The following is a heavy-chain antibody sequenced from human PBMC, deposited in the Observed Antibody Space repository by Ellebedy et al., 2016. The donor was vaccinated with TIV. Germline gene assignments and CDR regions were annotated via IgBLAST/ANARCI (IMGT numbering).Heavy chain of an antibody. CDR1: GYSFTSYW. D-gene: IGHD2-15*01. CDR3: ARYSGGSYSYFDL. Sequence: GASLKISCKSSGYSFTSYWLSWVRLMPGKGLEWMGIIYPGDSHTTYSPSFQGQVTMSADKSISTAYLQWSSLKASDTAMYYCARYSGGSYSYFDLWGRGTLVTVSS. CDR2: IYPGDSHT. J-gene: IGHJ2*01. V-gene: IGHV5-51*01.